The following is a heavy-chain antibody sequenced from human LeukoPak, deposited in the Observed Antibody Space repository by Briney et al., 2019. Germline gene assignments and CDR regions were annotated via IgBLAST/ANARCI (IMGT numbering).Heavy chain of an antibody. CDR1: GFIFSDYY. J-gene: IGHJ4*02. D-gene: IGHD3-16*01. CDR3: ARGDGVYDYVWGRSC. Sequence: GGSLRLSCAASGFIFSDYYMVWIRQAPGKGLKWIAYISSGGDTFFYADSVKGRFTISRDNSGDSLYLQMNSLGADDTAVYYCARGDGVYDYVWGRSCWGQGTLVTVSS. CDR2: ISSGGDTF. V-gene: IGHV3-11*01.